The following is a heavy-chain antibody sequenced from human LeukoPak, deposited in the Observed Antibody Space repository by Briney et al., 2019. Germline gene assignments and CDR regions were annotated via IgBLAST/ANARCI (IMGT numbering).Heavy chain of an antibody. D-gene: IGHD2-21*02. CDR2: IKQDGSEK. V-gene: IGHV3-7*03. CDR1: GFTFSSYW. CDR3: ASGKRSSYCGGDCYLDY. J-gene: IGHJ4*02. Sequence: GSLRLSCAASGFTFSSYWMSWVRQAPGKGLEWVANIKQDGSEKYYVDSVKGRFTISRDNSKNTLYLQMNSLRAEDTAVYYCASGKRSSYCGGDCYLDYWGQGTLVTVSS.